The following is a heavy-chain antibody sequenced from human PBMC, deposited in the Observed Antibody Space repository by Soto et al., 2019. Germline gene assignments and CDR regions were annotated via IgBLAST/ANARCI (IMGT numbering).Heavy chain of an antibody. D-gene: IGHD3-3*02. CDR1: GYTFRSYA. CDR3: ARVHIFGADIDPPYHYGMDV. CDR2: ISGYNGDA. V-gene: IGHV1-18*01. Sequence: ASVKVSCKASGYTFRSYAISWVRQAPGQGLEWMGRISGYNGDANYAQKFQGRVTMTTDTSTNTAYMDLRSLRSDDTAVYYCARVHIFGADIDPPYHYGMDVWGQGTTVTVSS. J-gene: IGHJ6*02.